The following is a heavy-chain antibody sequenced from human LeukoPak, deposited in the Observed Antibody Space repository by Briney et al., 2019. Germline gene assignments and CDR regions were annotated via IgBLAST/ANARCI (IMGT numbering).Heavy chain of an antibody. CDR3: ARDQYYDSSGYSNWFDP. V-gene: IGHV1-69*05. D-gene: IGHD3-22*01. CDR1: GGTFSSYA. Sequence: SVKVSCKASGGTFSSYAISWVRQAPGQGLEWMGRIIPIFGTANYAQEFQGRVTITTDESTSTAYMELSSLRSEDTAVYYCARDQYYDSSGYSNWFDPWGQGTLVTVSS. CDR2: IIPIFGTA. J-gene: IGHJ5*02.